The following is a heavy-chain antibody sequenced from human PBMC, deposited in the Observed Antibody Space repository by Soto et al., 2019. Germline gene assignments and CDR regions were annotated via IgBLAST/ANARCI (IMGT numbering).Heavy chain of an antibody. Sequence: GVSLRLSCAASGFTFSSYGMHWVRQAPGKGLEWVAVISYDGSNKYYADSVKGRFTISRDNSKNTLYLQMNSLRAEDTAVYYCDRVDTTPTYYYDSSGYSEEFAYWSQGTLVTVSS. CDR3: DRVDTTPTYYYDSSGYSEEFAY. D-gene: IGHD3-22*01. V-gene: IGHV3-30*03. CDR2: ISYDGSNK. J-gene: IGHJ4*02. CDR1: GFTFSSYG.